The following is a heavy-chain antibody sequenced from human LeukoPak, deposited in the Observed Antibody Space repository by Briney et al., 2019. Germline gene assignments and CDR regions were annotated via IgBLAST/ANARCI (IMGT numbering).Heavy chain of an antibody. J-gene: IGHJ6*03. D-gene: IGHD5-18*01. Sequence: GGSLRLSCAASGFIFSSYWMHWVRQAPGKGLVWVSRIKSDGTTTSYADSVKGRFTISRDNANNTLYLQMNSLRAEDTAVYYCASSLVAGYYYYNYYYMDVWGKGTTVTVSS. CDR3: ASSLVAGYYYYNYYYMDV. CDR2: IKSDGTTT. V-gene: IGHV3-74*01. CDR1: GFIFSSYW.